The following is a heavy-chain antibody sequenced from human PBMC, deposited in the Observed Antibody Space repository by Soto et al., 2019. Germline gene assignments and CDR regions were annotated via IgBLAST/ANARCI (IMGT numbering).Heavy chain of an antibody. D-gene: IGHD3-22*01. V-gene: IGHV1-18*01. CDR1: GYTFTSYG. CDR3: ARDRLGNYYDSRLLTGYYGMDV. J-gene: IGHJ6*02. CDR2: ISAYNGNT. Sequence: ASVKVSCKASGYTFTSYGISWVRQAPGQGLEWMGWISAYNGNTNYAQKLQGRVTMTTDTSTSTAYMELRSLRSDDTAVYYYARDRLGNYYDSRLLTGYYGMDVWGQGTTVTVSS.